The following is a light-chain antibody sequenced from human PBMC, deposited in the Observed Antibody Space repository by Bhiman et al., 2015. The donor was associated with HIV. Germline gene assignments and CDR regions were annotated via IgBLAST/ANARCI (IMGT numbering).Light chain of an antibody. J-gene: IGLJ2*01. CDR2: ANT. V-gene: IGLV6-57*01. Sequence: FTLIQPLSVSESPGKTITISCTRTSGTFASSSVQWYQQRPGTSPTILIFANTQRPSGVPDRFSASVDTYDSASLTISGLETEDEADYYCQSSDVTNRVVFGGGTKLTVL. CDR1: SGTFASSS. CDR3: QSSDVTNRVV.